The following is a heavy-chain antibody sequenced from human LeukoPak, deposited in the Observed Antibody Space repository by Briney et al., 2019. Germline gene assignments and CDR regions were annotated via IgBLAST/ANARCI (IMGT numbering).Heavy chain of an antibody. J-gene: IGHJ4*02. CDR3: ARGHASSGYYFFDY. D-gene: IGHD3-22*01. V-gene: IGHV3-21*01. CDR1: GFTFNTFN. Sequence: GGSLRLSCAASGFTFNTFNMNWVRQAPGKGLEWVSSITSGGDYIYYADSVKGRFTISRDNAKNSLYLQMNSLRAEDTAVYYCARGHASSGYYFFDYWGQGTLVTVSS. CDR2: ITSGGDYI.